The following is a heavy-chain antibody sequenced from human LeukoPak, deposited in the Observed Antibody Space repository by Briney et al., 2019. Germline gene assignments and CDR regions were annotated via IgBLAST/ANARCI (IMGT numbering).Heavy chain of an antibody. Sequence: GGSLRLSCTASGFTFGDYAMSWFRQAPGKGLEWVANIKQDGSEKYYADSVKGRFTISRDNAKNSLYLQMNTLRVEDTAVYYCAQGGATISDYWGQGTLVTVSS. CDR2: IKQDGSEK. CDR3: AQGGATISDY. CDR1: GFTFGDYA. J-gene: IGHJ4*02. V-gene: IGHV3-7*01. D-gene: IGHD5-12*01.